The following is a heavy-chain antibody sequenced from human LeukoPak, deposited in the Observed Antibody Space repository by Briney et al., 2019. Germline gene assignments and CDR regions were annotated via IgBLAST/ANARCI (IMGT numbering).Heavy chain of an antibody. V-gene: IGHV3-48*02. Sequence: GGSLRLSCAASGFTFSTYSMNWVRQAPGKGLEWISYISSTSSTIYYADSVKGRFTISRDNAKDSLYLQMNSLRNEDTAVYYCARDRGADYYYDSSAYDYPYYFDYWGQGTLVTVS. CDR3: ARDRGADYYYDSSAYDYPYYFDY. CDR2: ISSTSSTI. D-gene: IGHD3-22*01. J-gene: IGHJ4*02. CDR1: GFTFSTYS.